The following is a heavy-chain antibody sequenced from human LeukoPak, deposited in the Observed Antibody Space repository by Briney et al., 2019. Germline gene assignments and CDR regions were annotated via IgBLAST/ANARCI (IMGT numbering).Heavy chain of an antibody. CDR1: GLIFSSHS. J-gene: IGHJ2*01. CDR3: AKALNYWYFDL. Sequence: GGSLRLSCAGSGLIFSSHSMSWVRQAPGKGLEWVSASGGDGGSTYADSVKGRFTISRDNSKNTLYLQMNSLRAEDTATYYCAKALNYWYFDLWGRGNLVTVSS. CDR2: SGGDGGST. V-gene: IGHV3-23*01.